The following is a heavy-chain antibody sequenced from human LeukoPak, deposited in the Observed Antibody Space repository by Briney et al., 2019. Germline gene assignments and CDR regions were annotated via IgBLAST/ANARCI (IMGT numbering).Heavy chain of an antibody. J-gene: IGHJ4*02. V-gene: IGHV3-48*03. CDR3: AREMYSYGTPWYYFDY. CDR1: GFTFSSYE. CDR2: IIGSGSTI. D-gene: IGHD5-18*01. Sequence: GGSLRLSCAASGFTFSSYEMNWVRQAPGKWLEWVSYIIGSGSTIYYADSVKGRFNISRDNANNSLYLQMNSLRAEDTAVYYCAREMYSYGTPWYYFDYWGQGTLVTVSS.